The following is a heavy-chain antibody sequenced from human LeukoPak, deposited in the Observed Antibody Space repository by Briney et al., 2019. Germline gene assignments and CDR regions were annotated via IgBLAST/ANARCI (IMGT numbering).Heavy chain of an antibody. Sequence: ASVKVSCKASGYTFTGYYMHWVRPAPGQGLEWMGRINPNSGGTNYAQKVQGRVTMTRDTSISTAYMELSRLRSDDTAVYYCARDLDYYGSGSYGDWGQGTLVTVSS. J-gene: IGHJ4*02. CDR2: INPNSGGT. CDR3: ARDLDYYGSGSYGD. V-gene: IGHV1-2*06. CDR1: GYTFTGYY. D-gene: IGHD3-10*01.